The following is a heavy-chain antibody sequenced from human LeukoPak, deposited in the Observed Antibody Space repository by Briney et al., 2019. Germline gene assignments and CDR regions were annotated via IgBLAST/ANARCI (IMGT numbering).Heavy chain of an antibody. CDR2: IHYSGNT. V-gene: IGHV4-59*01. D-gene: IGHD2-2*01. CDR1: GGSISSYH. J-gene: IGHJ5*02. Sequence: SETLSLTCTVSGGSISSYHRSWIRQPPGKGLEWIGYIHYSGNTNYNPSLRSRVTISVDTSKNQFSLRLSSVTAADTAVYYCARARLGGIVVVPAGSEGRYWFGPWGQGTLVTVSS. CDR3: ARARLGGIVVVPAGSEGRYWFGP.